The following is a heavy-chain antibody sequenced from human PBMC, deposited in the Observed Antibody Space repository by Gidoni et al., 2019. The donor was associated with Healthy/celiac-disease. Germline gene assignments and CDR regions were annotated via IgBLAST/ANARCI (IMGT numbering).Heavy chain of an antibody. V-gene: IGHV4-34*01. J-gene: IGHJ3*02. CDR3: ARSGSFLHDAFDI. CDR2: INHSGST. Sequence: QVQLQQWGAGLLKPSETLSLTCAVYGGSFSGYYWSWIRQPPGKGLEWIGEINHSGSTNYNPSLKSRVTISVDTSKNQFSLKLSSVTAADTAVYYCARSGSFLHDAFDIWGQGTMVTVSS. CDR1: GGSFSGYY. D-gene: IGHD1-26*01.